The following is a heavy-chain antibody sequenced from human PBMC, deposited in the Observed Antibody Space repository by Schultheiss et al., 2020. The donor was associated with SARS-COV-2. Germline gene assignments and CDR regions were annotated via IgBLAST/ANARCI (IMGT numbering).Heavy chain of an antibody. CDR2: IYPGDSDT. D-gene: IGHD6-13*01. J-gene: IGHJ4*02. CDR1: GYSFTSYW. V-gene: IGHV5-51*01. CDR3: ARRAAGLPFDY. Sequence: GGSLRLSCKGSGYSFTSYWIGWVRQMPGKGLEWMGIIYPGDSDTRYSPSFQGQVTISADKSISTAYLQWSSLKALDTAMYYCARRAAGLPFDYWGQGTLVTVSS.